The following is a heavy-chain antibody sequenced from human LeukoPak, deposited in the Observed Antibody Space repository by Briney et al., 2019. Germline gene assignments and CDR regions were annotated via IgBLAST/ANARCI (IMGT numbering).Heavy chain of an antibody. CDR1: GYSFTSYW. CDR2: VYPGDSDT. D-gene: IGHD3-22*01. CDR3: ARRTSESDSSAPGAFDI. Sequence: GESLKISCKGSGYSFTSYWIGWVRQMPGKGLEWMGIVYPGDSDTRYSPSFQGQVTMSADKSITTAYLQWSSLKASDTAIYYCARRTSESDSSAPGAFDIWGQGTMVTVSS. J-gene: IGHJ3*02. V-gene: IGHV5-51*01.